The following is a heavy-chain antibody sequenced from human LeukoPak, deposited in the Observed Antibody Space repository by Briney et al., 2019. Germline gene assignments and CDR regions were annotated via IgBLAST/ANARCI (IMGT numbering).Heavy chain of an antibody. CDR2: INHSGST. CDR1: GGSFSGYY. CDR3: ARDRSLRYFDWLFPDAFDI. J-gene: IGHJ3*02. Sequence: SETLSLTCAVYGGSFSGYYWSWIRQPPGKGLEWIGEINHSGSTNYNPSLKSRVTISVDTPKNQFSLKLSSVTAADTAVYYCARDRSLRYFDWLFPDAFDIWGQGTMVTVSS. D-gene: IGHD3-9*01. V-gene: IGHV4-34*01.